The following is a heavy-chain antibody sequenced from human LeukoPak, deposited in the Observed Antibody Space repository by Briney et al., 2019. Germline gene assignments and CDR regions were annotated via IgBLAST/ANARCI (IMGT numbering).Heavy chain of an antibody. V-gene: IGHV1-69*05. CDR2: VIPIFGTA. Sequence: SVKVSCKASGGTFSSYAISWVRQAPGQGLEWMGGVIPIFGTANYAQKFQGRVTITTDESTSTTYMELSSLGSEDTAVYYCARGREDTAMVLRAAFDIWGQGTMVTVSS. CDR3: ARGREDTAMVLRAAFDI. D-gene: IGHD5-18*01. J-gene: IGHJ3*02. CDR1: GGTFSSYA.